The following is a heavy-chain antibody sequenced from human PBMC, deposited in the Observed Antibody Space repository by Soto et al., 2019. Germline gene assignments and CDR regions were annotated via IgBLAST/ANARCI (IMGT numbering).Heavy chain of an antibody. D-gene: IGHD3-3*01. CDR3: AKGGPSYYDFWSGYHTDY. CDR2: ISGSGGST. Sequence: GGALRLSCAASGFTFNSYAMSWVRQAPGKGLEWVSTISGSGGSTYNADSVKGRFTISRDNSKNTLYLQMSSLRAEDTAVYYCAKGGPSYYDFWSGYHTDYWGQGTLVTVSS. CDR1: GFTFNSYA. V-gene: IGHV3-23*01. J-gene: IGHJ4*02.